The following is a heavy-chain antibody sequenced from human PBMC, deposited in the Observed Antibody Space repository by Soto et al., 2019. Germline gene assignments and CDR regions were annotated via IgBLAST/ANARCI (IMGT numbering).Heavy chain of an antibody. V-gene: IGHV3-9*01. CDR2: ISWNSGSI. CDR1: GFTFDDYA. D-gene: IGHD6-13*01. J-gene: IGHJ4*02. CDR3: AKDPLPEVSHSSSWWNYFDY. Sequence: QPGGSLRLSCAASGFTFDDYAMHWVRQAPGKGLEWVSGISWNSGSIGYADSVKGRFTISRDNAKNSLYLQMNSLRAEDTALYYCAKDPLPEVSHSSSWWNYFDYWGQGTLVTVSS.